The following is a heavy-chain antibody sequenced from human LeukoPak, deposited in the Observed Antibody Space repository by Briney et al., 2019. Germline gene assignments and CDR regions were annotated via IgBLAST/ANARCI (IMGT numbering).Heavy chain of an antibody. CDR1: GGSISSGGYY. CDR3: ARAGDHVTYGGVDI. Sequence: PSETLSLTCTVSGGSISSGGYYWSWIRQHPGKGLEWIGYIYYSGSTYYNPSLKSRVTISVDTSKNQFSLQLNSVNPEDTAVYYCARAGDHVTYGGVDIWGLGTMVTVSS. CDR2: IYYSGST. J-gene: IGHJ3*02. V-gene: IGHV4-31*03. D-gene: IGHD4-23*01.